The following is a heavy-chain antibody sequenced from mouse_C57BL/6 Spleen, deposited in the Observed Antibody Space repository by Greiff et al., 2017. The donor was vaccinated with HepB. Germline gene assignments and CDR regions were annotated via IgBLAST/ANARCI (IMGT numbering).Heavy chain of an antibody. CDR1: GYTFTSYW. CDR3: ARRSSGSRYFDY. Sequence: VQLQQSGAELVRPGSSVKLSCKASGYTFTSYWMDWVKQRPGQGLEWIGNIYPSDSETHYNQKFKDKATLTVDKSSSTAYMQRSSLTSEDSAVYYCARRSSGSRYFDYWGQGTTLTVSS. D-gene: IGHD3-2*02. CDR2: IYPSDSET. V-gene: IGHV1-61*01. J-gene: IGHJ2*01.